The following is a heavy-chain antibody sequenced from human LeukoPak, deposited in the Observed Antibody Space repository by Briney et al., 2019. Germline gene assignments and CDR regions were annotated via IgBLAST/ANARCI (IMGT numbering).Heavy chain of an antibody. Sequence: GASVKVSCKASGYTFSRYDINWVRQATGQGLDWMGWMSPKSGATDYAQKFQGRVTMTMDTSINTFYLEVSSLRSEDTAVYYCARGRAEYFYYYMDVWGQGTTVTVSS. CDR1: GYTFSRYD. CDR3: ARGRAEYFYYYMDV. J-gene: IGHJ6*03. CDR2: MSPKSGAT. V-gene: IGHV1-8*01.